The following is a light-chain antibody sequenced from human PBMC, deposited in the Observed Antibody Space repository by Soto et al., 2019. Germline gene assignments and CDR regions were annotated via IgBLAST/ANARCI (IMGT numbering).Light chain of an antibody. CDR1: QNISNY. J-gene: IGKJ3*01. Sequence: IVLTQSPATLPLSPGKRATLSCRASQNISNYLIWYQQKPGQSPRLLIYCASSRATGIPDRFSGSGSGTDFTLTISRLETDDSAVYSCQQYGGSPFTFGPGTKVYIK. CDR2: CAS. V-gene: IGKV3-20*01. CDR3: QQYGGSPFT.